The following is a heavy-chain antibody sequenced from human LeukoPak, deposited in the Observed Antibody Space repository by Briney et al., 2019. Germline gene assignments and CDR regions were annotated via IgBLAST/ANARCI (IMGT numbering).Heavy chain of an antibody. CDR3: ARAFSSYAAFDI. CDR2: IYYSGST. J-gene: IGHJ3*02. D-gene: IGHD2-2*01. Sequence: SETLSLTCTVSGGSISSYYWSWIRQPPGKGLEWIGYIYYSGSTNYNPSLKSRVTISVDTSKNQFQFSLKLSSVTAADTAVYYRARAFSSYAAFDIWGQGTMVTVSS. CDR1: GGSISSYY. V-gene: IGHV4-59*01.